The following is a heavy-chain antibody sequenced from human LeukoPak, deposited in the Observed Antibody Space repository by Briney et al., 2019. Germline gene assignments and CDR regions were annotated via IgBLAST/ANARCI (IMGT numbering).Heavy chain of an antibody. D-gene: IGHD6-25*01. V-gene: IGHV4-39*01. CDR3: ARQSTIAAAKIDP. J-gene: IGHJ5*02. CDR1: GGSISDSNYY. CDR2: IYYRGNT. Sequence: PSETLSLTCTVSGGSISDSNYYWGWIRQPPGRGLEWIGNIYYRGNTFYSPSLKSRVTVSVDTSKNQFSLKLNSVTAADTAIYYCARQSTIAAAKIDPWGQGSLVTVSP.